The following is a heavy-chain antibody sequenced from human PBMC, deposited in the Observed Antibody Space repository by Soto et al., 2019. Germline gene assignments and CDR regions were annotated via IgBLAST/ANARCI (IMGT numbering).Heavy chain of an antibody. CDR1: GFAFSAYY. V-gene: IGHV3-11*01. CDR3: TRRDYDSSGYTDY. CDR2: ISESGTTI. D-gene: IGHD3-22*01. J-gene: IGHJ4*02. Sequence: QVHLMESGGGLVKPGGSLRLSCAASGFAFSAYYMSWIRQAPGKGLEWLSYISESGTTIYYADSVKGRFTISRDNAKNSLSLQMNSLRAEDTAVYYCTRRDYDSSGYTDYWGQGTLVTVSS.